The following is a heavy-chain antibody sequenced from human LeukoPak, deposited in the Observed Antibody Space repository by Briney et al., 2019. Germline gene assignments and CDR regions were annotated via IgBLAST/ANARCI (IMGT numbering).Heavy chain of an antibody. V-gene: IGHV4-34*01. D-gene: IGHD2-2*01. CDR1: GGSFSGYY. CDR3: ARGSVVVRRGAFDI. J-gene: IGHJ3*02. CDR2: INHSGST. Sequence: SETLSLTCAVYGGSFSGYYWSWIRQPPGKGLEWIGEINHSGSTNYNPSLKSRVTISVDTSKNQFSLKLSSVTAADTAVYHCARGSVVVRRGAFDIWGQGTMVTVSS.